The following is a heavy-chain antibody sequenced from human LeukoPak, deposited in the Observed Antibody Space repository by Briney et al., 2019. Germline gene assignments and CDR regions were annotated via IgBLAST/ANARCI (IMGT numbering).Heavy chain of an antibody. J-gene: IGHJ4*02. V-gene: IGHV3-7*01. CDR3: STYSSGWYFDY. Sequence: GGSLRLSCAASGFTFSSYGMSWVRQAPGKGLEWVANIKQDGSEKYYVDSVKGRFTISRDNAKNSLYLQMNSLRAEDTAVYYCSTYSSGWYFDYWGQGTLVTVSS. CDR2: IKQDGSEK. D-gene: IGHD6-19*01. CDR1: GFTFSSYG.